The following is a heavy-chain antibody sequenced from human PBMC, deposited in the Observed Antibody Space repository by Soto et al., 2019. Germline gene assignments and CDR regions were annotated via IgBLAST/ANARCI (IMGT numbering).Heavy chain of an antibody. CDR2: IYYSGST. V-gene: IGHV4-61*01. J-gene: IGHJ4*02. CDR1: GGSVSSGSYY. CDR3: ARGTDY. Sequence: QVQLQESGPGLVKPSETLSLTCTVSGGSVSSGSYYWSWIRQPPGKGLEWIGYIYYSGSTNYNPSLKSRVTISVDTSKNQFSLKLHSVTAADTAVYYCARGTDYWGQGTLVTVSS.